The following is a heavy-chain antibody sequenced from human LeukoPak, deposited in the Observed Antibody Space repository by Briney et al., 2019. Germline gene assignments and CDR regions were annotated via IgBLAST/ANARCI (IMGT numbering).Heavy chain of an antibody. V-gene: IGHV3-49*04. J-gene: IGHJ6*02. CDR1: GFTFGDYA. D-gene: IGHD6-13*01. CDR2: IRSKAYGGTT. CDR3: TRVGSSSWIYYYYGMDV. Sequence: GGSLRLSCTASGFTFGDYAMSWVRQAPGKGLEWVGFIRSKAYGGTTEYAASVKGRFTISRDDSKSIAYLQMNSLKTEETAVYYCTRVGSSSWIYYYYGMDVWGQGTTVTVSS.